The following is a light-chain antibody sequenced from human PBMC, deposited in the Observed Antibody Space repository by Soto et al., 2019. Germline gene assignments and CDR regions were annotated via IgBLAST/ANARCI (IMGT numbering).Light chain of an antibody. Sequence: EIVLTQSPGTLSLSPGERVTLSCRASQSVSSSYLAWYQQKPGQAPRLLIYGASSRATGIPDRFSGGGSGTDFTLTISRLEPEDFAVYYCQQYGSSYTFGQGTQLEIK. J-gene: IGKJ2*01. V-gene: IGKV3-20*01. CDR3: QQYGSSYT. CDR1: QSVSSSY. CDR2: GAS.